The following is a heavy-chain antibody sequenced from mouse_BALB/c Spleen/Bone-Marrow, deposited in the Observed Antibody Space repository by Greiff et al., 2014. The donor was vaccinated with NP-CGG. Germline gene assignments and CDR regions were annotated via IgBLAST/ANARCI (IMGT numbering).Heavy chain of an antibody. J-gene: IGHJ2*01. CDR2: INPYNEGS. D-gene: IGHD1-1*01. V-gene: IGHV1-14*01. Sequence: VQLKQSGPELVKPGASVKMSCKASGYTFTRYVIHWVRQKPGQGLDWIGYINPYNEGSKYNEKFKGEATLTSDKSSHTAYMELSSLTSDDSAVYYGARERDYGDYFDYGGQGTTLTVSS. CDR3: ARERDYGDYFDY. CDR1: GYTFTRYV.